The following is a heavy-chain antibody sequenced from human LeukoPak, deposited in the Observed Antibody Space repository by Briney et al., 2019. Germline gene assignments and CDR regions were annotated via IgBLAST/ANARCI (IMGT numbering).Heavy chain of an antibody. CDR2: MSGSCGST. Sequence: GGSLTLSCAASVLTVSSKYVSWLRQARGEGREGGSAMSGSCGSTYYADSVKARFTISRDNSKNTLYLQMNSLRAEDTAVYYCADHSSWYGHFDYWGQGTLVTVSS. CDR3: ADHSSWYGHFDY. J-gene: IGHJ4*02. D-gene: IGHD6-13*01. CDR1: VLTVSSKY. V-gene: IGHV3-23*01.